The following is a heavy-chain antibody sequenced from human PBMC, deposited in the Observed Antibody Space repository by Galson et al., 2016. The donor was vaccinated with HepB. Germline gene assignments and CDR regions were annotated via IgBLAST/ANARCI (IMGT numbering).Heavy chain of an antibody. D-gene: IGHD3-16*01. J-gene: IGHJ6*02. CDR2: ISWTGGNQ. CDR1: GFTFDDYA. Sequence: SLRLSCAASGFTFDDYAMHWVRQGPGKGLEWVSGISWTGGNQGYAASVKGRFIISRDNAENSLYLQMKSLRVEDTAVYYCAKFGPMTDDNENLSYGVDVWGQGTTVSVSS. CDR3: AKFGPMTDDNENLSYGVDV. V-gene: IGHV3-9*01.